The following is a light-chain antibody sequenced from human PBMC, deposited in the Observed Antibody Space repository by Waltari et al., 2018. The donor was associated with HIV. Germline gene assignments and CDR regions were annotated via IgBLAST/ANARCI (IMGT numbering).Light chain of an antibody. CDR1: SSDVGGYNY. Sequence: QSALTQPASVSGSPGQSITISCTGTSSDVGGYNYVSWYQQHPGNAPKLMIYDVSKRPSGVSNRFSGSKSGNTASLTISGLQAEDEADYYCSSYTSSSTYVFGTGTKVTVL. J-gene: IGLJ1*01. CDR3: SSYTSSSTYV. V-gene: IGLV2-14*01. CDR2: DVS.